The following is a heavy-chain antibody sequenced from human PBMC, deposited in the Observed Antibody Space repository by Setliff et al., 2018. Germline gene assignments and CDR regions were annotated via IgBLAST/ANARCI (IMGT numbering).Heavy chain of an antibody. V-gene: IGHV1-3*01. D-gene: IGHD2-2*01. CDR3: ARDGFEIVVVPAAIYYYYYRDV. J-gene: IGHJ6*03. Sequence: GASVKVSCKASGYTFTSYAMHWVRQAPGQRLEWMGWINAGNGNTKYSQKFQGRVTITRDTSASTAYMELSSLRSEDTAVYYCARDGFEIVVVPAAIYYYYYRDVWGKGTTVTVSS. CDR2: INAGNGNT. CDR1: GYTFTSYA.